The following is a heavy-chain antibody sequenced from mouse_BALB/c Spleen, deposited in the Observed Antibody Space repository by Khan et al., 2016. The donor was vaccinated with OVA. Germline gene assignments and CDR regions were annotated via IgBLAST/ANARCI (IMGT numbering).Heavy chain of an antibody. CDR1: GYISTSYW. CDR3: ARENYYGRGCYAMDY. D-gene: IGHD1-1*02. Sequence: DLVKPGTSVKLSCKASGYISTSYWINWIKHRPGQGLEWIVRIGPGSSNSYYNAMFKGKASLTVDTSSSTAYIQLSSLSSEDSAVYFCARENYYGRGCYAMDYWGQGSSATVSS. V-gene: IGHV1S41*01. CDR2: IGPGSSNS. J-gene: IGHJ4*01.